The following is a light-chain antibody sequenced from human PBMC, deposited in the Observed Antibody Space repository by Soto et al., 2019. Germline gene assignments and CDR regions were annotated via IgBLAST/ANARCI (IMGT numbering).Light chain of an antibody. J-gene: IGKJ4*01. CDR3: QQRSNWPLAT. Sequence: EIVLTQSPATLSLSPGERATLSCRTSQSVSSYLAWYQQKPGQAPRLLIYGASNRATGIPARFSGSGSGTDFTLTISSLEPEDFAVYYCQQRSNWPLATFGGGTKVEIK. CDR2: GAS. CDR1: QSVSSY. V-gene: IGKV3-11*01.